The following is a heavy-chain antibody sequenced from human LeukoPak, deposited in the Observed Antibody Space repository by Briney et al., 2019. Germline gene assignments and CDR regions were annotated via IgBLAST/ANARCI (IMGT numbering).Heavy chain of an antibody. Sequence: ASVKVSCKASGGTFSSYAISWVRQAPGQGLEWMGGIIPIFGTANYAQKFQGRVTITADDSTSTAYMELSSLRSEDTAVYYCASSGCSSTSCPYYFDYWGQGTLVTVSS. D-gene: IGHD2-2*01. V-gene: IGHV1-69*13. J-gene: IGHJ4*02. CDR2: IIPIFGTA. CDR3: ASSGCSSTSCPYYFDY. CDR1: GGTFSSYA.